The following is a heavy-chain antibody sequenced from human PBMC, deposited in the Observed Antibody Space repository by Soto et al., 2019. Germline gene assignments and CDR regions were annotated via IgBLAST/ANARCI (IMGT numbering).Heavy chain of an antibody. Sequence: GGSLRLSCAASGFTFSSYAMGWVRQAPGKGLEWVSAISGSGGSTYYADSVKGRFTISRDNSKNTLYLQMNSLRAEDTAVYYCAKAGYSYGYGDYWGQGTLVTVSS. CDR1: GFTFSSYA. D-gene: IGHD5-18*01. CDR3: AKAGYSYGYGDY. V-gene: IGHV3-23*01. J-gene: IGHJ4*02. CDR2: ISGSGGST.